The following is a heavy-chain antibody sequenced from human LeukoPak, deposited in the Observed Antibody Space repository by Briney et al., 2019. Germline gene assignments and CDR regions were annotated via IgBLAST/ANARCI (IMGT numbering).Heavy chain of an antibody. CDR2: INHSGST. CDR3: ASRADEGSYYRDY. V-gene: IGHV4-34*01. Sequence: SETLSLTCAVYGGSFNGYYWSWIRQPPGKGLEWIGEINHSGSTNYNPSLKSRVTMSVDTSKNQFSLKLSSVTAADAAIYYCASRADEGSYYRDYWGQGTLVTASS. J-gene: IGHJ4*02. CDR1: GGSFNGYY. D-gene: IGHD3-10*01.